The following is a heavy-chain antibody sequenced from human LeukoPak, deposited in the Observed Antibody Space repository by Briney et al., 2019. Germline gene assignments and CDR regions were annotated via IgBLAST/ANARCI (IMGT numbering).Heavy chain of an antibody. D-gene: IGHD3-9*01. CDR1: GGSFSGYY. CDR2: INHSGST. CDR3: ARGRPGYFDWVPNWCDP. Sequence: SETLSLTCAVYGGSFSGYYWSWIRQPPGKGLEWIGEINHSGSTNYNPSLKSRVTISVDTSKNQFSLKLSSVTAADTAVYYCARGRPGYFDWVPNWCDPWGQGTLVTVSS. J-gene: IGHJ5*02. V-gene: IGHV4-34*01.